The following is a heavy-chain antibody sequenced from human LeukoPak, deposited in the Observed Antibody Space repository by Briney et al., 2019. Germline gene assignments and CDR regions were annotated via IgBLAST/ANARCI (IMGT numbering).Heavy chain of an antibody. Sequence: SETLSLTCAVYGGSFSGYYRSWIRQPPGKGLEWIGSVFYSGSTYYNPSLKSRVTISVDTSKNQFSLKLTSVTAADTAVYYCARVRADYSFDYWGQGTLVTVSS. V-gene: IGHV4-34*12. J-gene: IGHJ4*02. CDR2: VFYSGST. D-gene: IGHD3-3*01. CDR1: GGSFSGYY. CDR3: ARVRADYSFDY.